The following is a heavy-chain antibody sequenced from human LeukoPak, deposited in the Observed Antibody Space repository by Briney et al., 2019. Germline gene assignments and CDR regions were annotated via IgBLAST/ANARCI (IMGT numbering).Heavy chain of an antibody. CDR3: ARYQLPVRYFDF. J-gene: IGHJ4*02. V-gene: IGHV3-72*01. Sequence: GGSLRLSCAASGFTFSDHYMDWIRQAPGKGLEWVARIRNKANSYTTEYAASVEGRFTISRDDSKNSLYPRMNSLKTEDTAVYYCARYQLPVRYFDFWGQGTLVTVSS. CDR1: GFTFSDHY. D-gene: IGHD2-2*01. CDR2: IRNKANSYTT.